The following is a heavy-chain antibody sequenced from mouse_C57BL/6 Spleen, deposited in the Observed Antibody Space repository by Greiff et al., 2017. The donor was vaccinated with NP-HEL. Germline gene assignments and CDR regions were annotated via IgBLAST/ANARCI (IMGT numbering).Heavy chain of an antibody. J-gene: IGHJ2*01. Sequence: VQLQQSGPELVKPGASVKISCKASGYSFTSYYIHWVKQRPGQGLEWIGWIYPGSGNTKYNEKFKGKATLTADTSSSTAYMQLSSLTSEDSAVYYCARRYGSGYDFDYWGQGTTLTVSS. CDR2: IYPGSGNT. V-gene: IGHV1-66*01. CDR1: GYSFTSYY. D-gene: IGHD1-1*01. CDR3: ARRYGSGYDFDY.